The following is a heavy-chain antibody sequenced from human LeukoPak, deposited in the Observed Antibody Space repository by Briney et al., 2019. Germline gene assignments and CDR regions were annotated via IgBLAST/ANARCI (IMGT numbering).Heavy chain of an antibody. D-gene: IGHD6-13*01. V-gene: IGHV6-1*01. CDR2: TYYRSKWYN. Sequence: SQTLSLTCAISGDSVSSNSAAWNWIRQSPSRGLEWLGRTYYRSKWYNDYAVSVKSRITINPDTSKNQFSLQLNSVTPEDTAVYYCARGVFFLSSSWVRVQLDYWGXXTLVTVSS. CDR3: ARGVFFLSSSWVRVQLDY. CDR1: GDSVSSNSAA. J-gene: IGHJ4*02.